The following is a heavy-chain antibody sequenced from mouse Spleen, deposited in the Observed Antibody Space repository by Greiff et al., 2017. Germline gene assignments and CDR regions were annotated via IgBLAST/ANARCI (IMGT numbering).Heavy chain of an antibody. CDR2: IDPSDSYT. D-gene: IGHD2-14*01. CDR1: GYTFTSYW. Sequence: VQLQQPGAELVKPGASVKLSCKASGYTFTSYWMQWVKQRPGQGLEWIGEIDPSDSYTNYNQKFKGKATLTVDTSSSTAYMQLSSLTSEDSAVYYCARDRYVDYWGQGTTLTVSS. J-gene: IGHJ2*01. V-gene: IGHV1-50*01. CDR3: ARDRYVDY.